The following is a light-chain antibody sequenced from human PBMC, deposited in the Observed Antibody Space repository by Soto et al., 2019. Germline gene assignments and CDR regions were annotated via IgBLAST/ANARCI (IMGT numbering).Light chain of an antibody. CDR2: DAS. CDR3: QQRSSWPIT. J-gene: IGKJ5*01. Sequence: DIQMTQSHSTLSASVGERVTITCRASQSVGNWLAWYQQKPGKAPKLLMYDASSLESGVPSRFSGSGSGTEFTLTISSLQPEDFAVYYCQQRSSWPITFGQGTRLEIK. V-gene: IGKV1-5*01. CDR1: QSVGNW.